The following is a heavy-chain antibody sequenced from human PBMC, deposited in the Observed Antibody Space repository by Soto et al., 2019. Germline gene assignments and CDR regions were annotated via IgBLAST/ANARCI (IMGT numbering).Heavy chain of an antibody. CDR2: IYYSGST. V-gene: IGHV4-61*01. CDR1: GGSVSSGSYY. Sequence: QVQLQESGPGLVKPSETLSLTCTVSGGSVSSGSYYWSWIRQPPGKGLEWIGYIYYSGSTNYNPSLKSRVTISVDTSKNQFALKLSSVTAADTAVYYCARDYYGDYYYYYGMDVWGQGTTVTVSS. D-gene: IGHD4-17*01. CDR3: ARDYYGDYYYYYGMDV. J-gene: IGHJ6*02.